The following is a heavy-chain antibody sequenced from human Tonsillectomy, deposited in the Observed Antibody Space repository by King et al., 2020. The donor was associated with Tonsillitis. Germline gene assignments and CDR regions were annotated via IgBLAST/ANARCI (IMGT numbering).Heavy chain of an antibody. CDR2: IYSSGLT. V-gene: IGHV4-59*08. J-gene: IGHJ3*02. CDR1: GGSISGYF. Sequence: QLQKSGPGLVKPSETLSLTCTVSGGSISGYFWSWIRQPPEKGLEWVAYIYSSGLTNYNPSLKSRVTISIDTSKNQFSLKLSSVTAADTAVYYCARYYCSGGICYAFDIWGQGTMVTVSS. CDR3: ARYYCSGGICYAFDI. D-gene: IGHD2-15*01.